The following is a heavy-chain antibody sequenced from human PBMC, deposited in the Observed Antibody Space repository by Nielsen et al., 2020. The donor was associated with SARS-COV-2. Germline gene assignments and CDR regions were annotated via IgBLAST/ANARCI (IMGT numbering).Heavy chain of an antibody. D-gene: IGHD6-13*01. CDR3: AKASRAATGFDY. Sequence: GESLKIYCAASGFNFSSYAMNWVRQAPGKGLEWVSAISGSSGSTYYADSVKGRFTISRDNSKNTLFLQMNSLRAEDTGLYYCAKASRAATGFDYWGQGTLVIVSS. J-gene: IGHJ4*02. V-gene: IGHV3-23*01. CDR2: ISGSSGST. CDR1: GFNFSSYA.